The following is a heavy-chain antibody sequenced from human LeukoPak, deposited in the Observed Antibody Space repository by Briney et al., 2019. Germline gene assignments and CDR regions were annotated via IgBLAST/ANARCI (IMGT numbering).Heavy chain of an antibody. CDR1: GFTFSNYL. D-gene: IGHD3-22*01. J-gene: IGHJ4*02. CDR3: ARDYYDAFDY. Sequence: PGGSLRLSCTASGFTFSNYLMHWVRQAPGKGLEWVSSISSSSSYIHYADSVKGRFTISRDNAKNSLYLQMNSLRAGDTAVYYCARDYYDAFDYWGQGSLVTVSS. V-gene: IGHV3-21*01. CDR2: ISSSSSYI.